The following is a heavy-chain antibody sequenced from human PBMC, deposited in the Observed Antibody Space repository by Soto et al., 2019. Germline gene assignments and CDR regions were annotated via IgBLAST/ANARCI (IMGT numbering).Heavy chain of an antibody. Sequence: PGGSLRLSCAASGFTVSSNYMSWVRQAPGKGLEWVANIKQDGSEKYYVDSVKGRFTISRDNAKNSLYLQMNSLRAEDTAVYYCARDYGDYGYYYYYGMDVWGQGTTVTVSS. CDR3: ARDYGDYGYYYYYGMDV. CDR2: IKQDGSEK. J-gene: IGHJ6*02. CDR1: GFTVSSNY. V-gene: IGHV3-7*01. D-gene: IGHD4-17*01.